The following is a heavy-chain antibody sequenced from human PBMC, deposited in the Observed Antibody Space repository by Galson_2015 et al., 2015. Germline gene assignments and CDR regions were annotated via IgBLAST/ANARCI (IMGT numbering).Heavy chain of an antibody. V-gene: IGHV2-70*04. CDR2: IDWDDDK. CDR3: ARMGNYYYMDV. Sequence: PALVKPTQPLTLTCTFSGFSLRTNGMRVSWIRQPPGKALEWLARIDWDDDKYYSTSLKTRLTISKDTSKNQVVLTMTNMDPVDTATYYCARMGNYYYMDVWGKGTTVTVSS. D-gene: IGHD3-10*01. CDR1: GFSLRTNGMR. J-gene: IGHJ6*03.